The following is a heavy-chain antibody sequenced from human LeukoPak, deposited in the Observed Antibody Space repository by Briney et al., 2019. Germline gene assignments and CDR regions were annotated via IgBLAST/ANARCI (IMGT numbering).Heavy chain of an antibody. J-gene: IGHJ4*02. CDR1: GGSFSGYY. Sequence: SETLSFTCAVYGGSFSGYYWSWIRQPPGKGLEWIGEINHSGSTNYNPSLKSRVTISVDTSKNQFSLKLSSVTAADTAVYYCARRGAAYYYGSGSPPRSYYFDYWGQGTLVTVSS. V-gene: IGHV4-34*01. CDR3: ARRGAAYYYGSGSPPRSYYFDY. D-gene: IGHD3-10*01. CDR2: INHSGST.